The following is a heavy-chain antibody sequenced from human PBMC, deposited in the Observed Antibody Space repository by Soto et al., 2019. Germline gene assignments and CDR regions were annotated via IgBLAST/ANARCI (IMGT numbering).Heavy chain of an antibody. CDR3: ARGSYALLDY. V-gene: IGHV4-31*01. D-gene: IGHD3-16*01. Sequence: QVQLQESGPGLVKPSQTLSLTCTVSGGSISSGGYYWSWIRQHPGKGLEWIGYIYYSGSTYYTPSLKSPVTLSVATSKNQFSLKLSSVTAADTAVYYCARGSYALLDYWAQGTLVTVSS. CDR2: IYYSGST. J-gene: IGHJ4*02. CDR1: GGSISSGGYY.